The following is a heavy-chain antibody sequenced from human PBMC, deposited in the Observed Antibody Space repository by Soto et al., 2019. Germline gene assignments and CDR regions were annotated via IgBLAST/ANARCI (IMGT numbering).Heavy chain of an antibody. V-gene: IGHV4-30-4*01. CDR1: GGSISRGYYY. CDR3: ASSSLHGMDV. Sequence: LPENLVLTCSLSGGSISRGYYYSSWIRQPPGTGLEWIGNIYYSWNTYYNPSLKSRLIISIDTSKNQFSLKVGSLTAADPAVYYCASSSLHGMDVWAQGTTVTVSS. CDR2: IYYSWNT. J-gene: IGHJ6*02. D-gene: IGHD1-26*01.